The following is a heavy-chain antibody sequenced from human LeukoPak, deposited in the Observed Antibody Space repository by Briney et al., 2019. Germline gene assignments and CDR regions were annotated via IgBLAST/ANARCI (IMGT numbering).Heavy chain of an antibody. V-gene: IGHV3-9*03. CDR2: ISWSSGSI. J-gene: IGHJ3*02. Sequence: PGRSLRLSCAASGFTFDDYAMHWVRQAPGKGLEWVSGISWSSGSIGYADSVKGRFTISRDNAKNSLYLQMNSLRAEDMALYYCAKDGGYYDSSGYYYPGAFDIWGQGTMVTVSS. D-gene: IGHD3-22*01. CDR3: AKDGGYYDSSGYYYPGAFDI. CDR1: GFTFDDYA.